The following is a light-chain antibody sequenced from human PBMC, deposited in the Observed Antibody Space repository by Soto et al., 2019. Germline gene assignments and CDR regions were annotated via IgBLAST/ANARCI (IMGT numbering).Light chain of an antibody. CDR1: QSISRY. J-gene: IGKJ1*01. CDR2: DAS. V-gene: IGKV1-5*01. Sequence: DIQMTQSPSSLSASVGDRVTITCRASQSISRYLDWYQQKPGKAPKLLIHDASSLESGVPSRFSGSGSGTEFTLTISSLQPDDFATYYCQQYSSYWTFAQGTKVDIK. CDR3: QQYSSYWT.